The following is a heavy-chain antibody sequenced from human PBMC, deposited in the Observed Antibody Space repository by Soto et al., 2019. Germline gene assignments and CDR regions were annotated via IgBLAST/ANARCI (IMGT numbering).Heavy chain of an antibody. V-gene: IGHV2-5*02. CDR2: IYWDDDK. CDR3: AHSPLYRQGGDNYYFAMDV. D-gene: IGHD2-21*02. Sequence: QITLKESGPTLVKPTQTLTLTCTFSGFSLSTSGVGVAWIRQPPGNALEWLALIYWDDDKRYSSSLRSRLTITKDTFKHQVVLTMTNLDPVDTATYCCAHSPLYRQGGDNYYFAMDVWGQGTTVTVSS. J-gene: IGHJ6*01. CDR1: GFSLSTSGVG.